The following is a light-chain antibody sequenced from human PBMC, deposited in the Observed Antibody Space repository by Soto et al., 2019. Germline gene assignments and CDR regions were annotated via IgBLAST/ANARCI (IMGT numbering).Light chain of an antibody. CDR2: GTS. Sequence: EIVLTQSPGTLSLSPGERATLSCRASQSLRSNHLGWYLAWYQQDPGQTPRLLIYGTSSRATGIPDRFSGSESGTDLTHTISRLEPEDFVVYYCQQYGSSHPITFGQGTRLEIK. V-gene: IGKV3-20*01. CDR3: QQYGSSHPIT. J-gene: IGKJ5*01. CDR1: QSLRSNHLGWY.